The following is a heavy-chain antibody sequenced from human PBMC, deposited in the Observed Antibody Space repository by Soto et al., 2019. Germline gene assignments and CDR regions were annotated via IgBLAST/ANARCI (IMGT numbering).Heavy chain of an antibody. J-gene: IGHJ5*02. Sequence: QVHLVESGGAVVQPGRSLRLSCEASGFTFSSFGMHWVRQSQGEGLEWVGVIWHDGSIQLYADSVKGRFTISRDNSKNTLDLQMNSLRAEDAAVYYCARDRGTVEVPPAFSWFDPWGQGTLVTVSP. V-gene: IGHV3-33*01. CDR3: ARDRGTVEVPPAFSWFDP. CDR1: GFTFSSFG. D-gene: IGHD2-2*01. CDR2: IWHDGSIQ.